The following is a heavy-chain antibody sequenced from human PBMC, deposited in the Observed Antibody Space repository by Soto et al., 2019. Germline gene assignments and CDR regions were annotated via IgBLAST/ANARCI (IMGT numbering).Heavy chain of an antibody. D-gene: IGHD3-22*01. CDR1: GFTFSSYA. Sequence: GGSLRLSCSASGFTFSSYAMHWVRQAPGKGLEYVSAISSNGGSTYYADSVKGRFTISRDNSKNTLYLQMSSLRAEDTAVYYCVKVRRYYYDSSGYLEDAFDIWGQGTMVTVSS. V-gene: IGHV3-64D*08. CDR2: ISSNGGST. CDR3: VKVRRYYYDSSGYLEDAFDI. J-gene: IGHJ3*02.